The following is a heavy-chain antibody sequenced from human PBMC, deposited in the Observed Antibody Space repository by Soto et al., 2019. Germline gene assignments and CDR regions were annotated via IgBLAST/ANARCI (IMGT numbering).Heavy chain of an antibody. D-gene: IGHD3-10*01. CDR2: IIPLFGTP. J-gene: IGHJ4*02. CDR1: GGTFSSYA. Sequence: SVKVSCKASGGTFSSYAISWLRQAPGQGLEWMGGIIPLFGTPNYAQRFQGRVTITSDESTSTAYMELSRLRSEDTAVYYCARDRDDYGSGNYYNRIDFWGQGTLVTVSS. V-gene: IGHV1-69*13. CDR3: ARDRDDYGSGNYYNRIDF.